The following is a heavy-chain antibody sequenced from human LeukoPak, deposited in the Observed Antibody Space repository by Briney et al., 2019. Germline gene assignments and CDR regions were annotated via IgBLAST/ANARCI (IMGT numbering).Heavy chain of an antibody. CDR1: GYSFTSYW. D-gene: IGHD1-1*01. J-gene: IGHJ5*02. CDR3: ARGAERRSHHP. CDR2: IYPGDSDT. Sequence: GESLKISCKGSGYSFTSYWIGWVRQIPAKGLECIRIIYPGDSDTRYSPSFQGQVTISADRSISTAYLQWSSLKASDTAMYYCARGAERRSHHPRGQGTLVTVSS. V-gene: IGHV5-51*01.